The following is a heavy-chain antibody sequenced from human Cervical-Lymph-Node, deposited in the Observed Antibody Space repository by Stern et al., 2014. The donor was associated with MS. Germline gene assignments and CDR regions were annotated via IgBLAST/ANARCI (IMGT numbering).Heavy chain of an antibody. J-gene: IGHJ4*02. CDR2: ISWDGGST. D-gene: IGHD4-17*01. Sequence: GQLVQSGGGLVQPGRSLRLSCAASGFTVNDYSMHWVRQAPGKGLEWVSGISWDGGSTEYAASVKGRFAISRDNAKNSLFLHMNSLRPEDTAFYYCAKTTVTTRPFEFWGQGTLVTVSS. CDR3: AKTTVTTRPFEF. CDR1: GFTVNDYS. V-gene: IGHV3-9*01.